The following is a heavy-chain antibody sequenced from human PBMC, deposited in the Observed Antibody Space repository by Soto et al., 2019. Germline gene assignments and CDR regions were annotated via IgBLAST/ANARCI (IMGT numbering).Heavy chain of an antibody. CDR3: AREGNGWTYYSYSGMDD. Sequence: QVQLVQSGAEVKKPGSSVKVSCKASGGTFSSYAISWVRQAPGQGLEWMGGIIPIFGTANYAQKFQGRVTMTADESTSTAYRELSSLRSEDTAVDYCAREGNGWTYYSYSGMDDLCQGTTVTVSS. V-gene: IGHV1-69*01. J-gene: IGHJ6*02. CDR1: GGTFSSYA. CDR2: IIPIFGTA. D-gene: IGHD6-19*01.